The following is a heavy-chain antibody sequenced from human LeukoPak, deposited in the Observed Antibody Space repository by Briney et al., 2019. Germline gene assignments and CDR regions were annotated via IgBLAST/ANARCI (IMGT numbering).Heavy chain of an antibody. CDR3: VRDTAYCGGDCRSDY. J-gene: IGHJ4*02. Sequence: GGSLRLSCAASGFTFSSYWMSWVRQAPGKGLEWVAKIKEDGSEKYYVDSVKGRFTISRDNAKNSLYLQMSSLRAEDTAVYYCVRDTAYCGGDCRSDYWGQGTLVTVSS. CDR1: GFTFSSYW. CDR2: IKEDGSEK. V-gene: IGHV3-7*01. D-gene: IGHD2-21*02.